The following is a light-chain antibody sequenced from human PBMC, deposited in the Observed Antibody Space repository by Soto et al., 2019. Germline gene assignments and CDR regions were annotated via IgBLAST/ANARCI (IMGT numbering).Light chain of an antibody. CDR1: SSDGGGYNF. V-gene: IGLV2-8*01. CDR3: TSYAGSNIPVL. J-gene: IGLJ2*01. CDR2: DVT. Sequence: QSALTQTPSASGSPGQSVTISCTGTSSDGGGYNFVSWYQQHPGKAPKLMIYDVTERPSGVPDRFSGSKSGNTASLTVSGLQGVDEADYYCTSYAGSNIPVLFGGGTKLTVL.